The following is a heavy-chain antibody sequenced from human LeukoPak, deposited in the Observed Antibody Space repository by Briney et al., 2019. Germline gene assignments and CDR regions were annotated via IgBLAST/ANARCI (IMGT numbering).Heavy chain of an antibody. D-gene: IGHD3-10*01. CDR1: GFTFSDYY. CDR2: ISSSGSTI. CDR3: ARVDYYGSGSYQAPDV. V-gene: IGHV3-11*04. Sequence: GGSLRLSCAASGFTFSDYYMSWIRQAPGKGLKWVSYISSSGSTIYYADSVKGRFTISRDNAKNSLYLQMNSLRAEDTAVYYCARVDYYGSGSYQAPDVWGKGTTVTVSS. J-gene: IGHJ6*04.